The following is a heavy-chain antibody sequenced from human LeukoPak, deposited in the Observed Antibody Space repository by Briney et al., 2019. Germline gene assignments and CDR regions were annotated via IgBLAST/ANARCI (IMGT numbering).Heavy chain of an antibody. CDR3: ARENDYGDSGYYYGMDV. D-gene: IGHD4-17*01. CDR2: ISYDGSNK. J-gene: IGHJ6*02. V-gene: IGHV3-30*04. CDR1: GFTFSSYA. Sequence: PGRSLRLSCAASGFTFSSYAMHWVRQAPGKGQEWVAVISYDGSNKYYADSVKGRFTISRDNSKNTLYLQMNSLRAEDTAVYYCARENDYGDSGYYYGMDVWGQGTTVTVSS.